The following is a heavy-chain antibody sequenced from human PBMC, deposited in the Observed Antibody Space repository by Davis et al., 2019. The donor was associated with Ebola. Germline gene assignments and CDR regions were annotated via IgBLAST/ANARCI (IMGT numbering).Heavy chain of an antibody. D-gene: IGHD2-15*01. Sequence: GESLKLSCAASGFTFSSYAMRWVRQAPGKGLEWVSTASGCGAGTFYADSVKGRFTVSRDNSKNTLFLQMNSLRDEDSGVYYCAKGKADFILDWLDPWGQGTLVIVSS. J-gene: IGHJ5*02. CDR1: GFTFSSYA. V-gene: IGHV3-23*01. CDR3: AKGKADFILDWLDP. CDR2: ASGCGAGT.